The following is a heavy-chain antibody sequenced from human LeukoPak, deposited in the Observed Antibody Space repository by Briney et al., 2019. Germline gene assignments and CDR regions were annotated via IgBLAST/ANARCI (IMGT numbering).Heavy chain of an antibody. CDR1: GYSISSGYY. CDR2: IYHSGST. D-gene: IGHD3-10*01. J-gene: IGHJ4*02. Sequence: SETLSLTCTVSGYSISSGYYWGWLRQPPGKGLEWIGSIYHSGSTYYNPSLKSRVTISVDTSKNQFSLKLSSVTAADTAVYYCATHGSGDYWGQGTLVTVSS. V-gene: IGHV4-38-2*02. CDR3: ATHGSGDY.